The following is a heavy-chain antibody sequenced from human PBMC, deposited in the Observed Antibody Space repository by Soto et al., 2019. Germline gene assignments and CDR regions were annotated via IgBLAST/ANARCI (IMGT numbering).Heavy chain of an antibody. CDR2: ISSGGST. CDR1: GFTFSSYA. Sequence: GGSLRLSCAASGFTFSSYAMSWVRQAPGKGLEWVSAISSGGSTYYADSVKGRFTISRDNSKNTLYLQMDSLRAEDTAVYYCAKAVADTYYYYAMDVWGQGTMVTVSS. D-gene: IGHD6-19*01. CDR3: AKAVADTYYYYAMDV. J-gene: IGHJ6*02. V-gene: IGHV3-23*01.